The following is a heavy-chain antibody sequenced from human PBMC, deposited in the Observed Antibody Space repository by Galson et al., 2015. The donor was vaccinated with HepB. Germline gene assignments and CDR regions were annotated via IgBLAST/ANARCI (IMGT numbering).Heavy chain of an antibody. V-gene: IGHV3-11*01. CDR3: AKDILPAGLFFDY. J-gene: IGHJ4*02. Sequence: SLRLSCAASGFTLSDYYMSWIRQAPGKGLEWVSYISPRGDETYYADSVKGRFTISRDNAKNSLFLQMNSLRAEDTAVYYCAKDILPAGLFFDYWGQGALVTVSS. D-gene: IGHD2-2*01. CDR1: GFTLSDYY. CDR2: ISPRGDET.